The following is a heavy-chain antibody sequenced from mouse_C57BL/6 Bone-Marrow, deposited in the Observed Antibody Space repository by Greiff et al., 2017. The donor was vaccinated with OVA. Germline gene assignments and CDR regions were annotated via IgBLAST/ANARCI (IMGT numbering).Heavy chain of an antibody. D-gene: IGHD2-5*01. V-gene: IGHV3-6*01. J-gene: IGHJ3*01. CDR3: ARVFPAYYSNYGAY. CDR2: ISYDGSN. CDR1: GYSITSGYY. Sequence: EVHLVESGPGLVKPSQSLSLTCSVTGYSITSGYYWNWIRQFPGNKLEWMGYISYDGSNNYNPSLKNRISITRDTSKNQFFLKLNSVTTEDTATYYCARVFPAYYSNYGAYWGQGTLVTVSA.